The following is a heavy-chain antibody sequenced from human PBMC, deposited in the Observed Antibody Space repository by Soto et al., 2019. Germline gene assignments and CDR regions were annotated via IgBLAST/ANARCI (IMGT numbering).Heavy chain of an antibody. D-gene: IGHD6-19*01. CDR1: GFIFSNYA. V-gene: IGHV3-23*01. Sequence: GGSLRLSCAASGFIFSNYAMTWVRQAPGKGLEWVSSITGSGDGTHYAASVKGPFTISRDNSKNTLYLQMNTLRAEDTAVYYCAKGYSSGSTRWFDPWGQGTLVTVSS. J-gene: IGHJ5*02. CDR2: ITGSGDGT. CDR3: AKGYSSGSTRWFDP.